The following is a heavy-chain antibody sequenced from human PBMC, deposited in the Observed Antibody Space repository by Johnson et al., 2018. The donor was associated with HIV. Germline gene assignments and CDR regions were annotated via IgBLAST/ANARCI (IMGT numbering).Heavy chain of an antibody. D-gene: IGHD3-10*01. CDR1: VFTFRSYA. CDR2: ISYVVSNH. V-gene: IGHV3-30-3*01. CDR3: ARDSRIGTMVLLSDAFDI. Sequence: QVQLVESGGGVVRPGGSPRLSCAAPVFTFRSYAMHRVRPAPGKGPAWVAIISYVVSNHYYADPVQGRLTISRDNSKNTLYLQMKSLRAEDTAVYYCARDSRIGTMVLLSDAFDIWGQGTMVTVSS. J-gene: IGHJ3*02.